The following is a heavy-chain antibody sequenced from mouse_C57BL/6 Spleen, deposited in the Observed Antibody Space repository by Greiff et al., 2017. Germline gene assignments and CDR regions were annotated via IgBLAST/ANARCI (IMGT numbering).Heavy chain of an antibody. J-gene: IGHJ4*01. CDR3: ARHMVTRAMDY. CDR1: GFTFSSYG. CDR2: ISSGGSYT. Sequence: EVQVVESGGDLVKPGGSLKLSCAASGFTFSSYGMSWVRQTPDKRLEWVATISSGGSYTYYPDSVKGRFTISRDNAKNTLYLQMSSLKSEDTAMYYCARHMVTRAMDYWGQGTSVTVSS. V-gene: IGHV5-6*01. D-gene: IGHD2-2*01.